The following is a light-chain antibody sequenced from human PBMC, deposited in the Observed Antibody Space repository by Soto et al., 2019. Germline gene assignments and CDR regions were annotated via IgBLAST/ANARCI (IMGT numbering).Light chain of an antibody. Sequence: QSALIQPASVSGFPGQSITISCTGTSSNVGSYKLVSWYQQHPGKAPTIMIFEVNKRPSGVSNRFSGSKSGNTASLTISGLKVEDEADYYCCSSGGSPTYVFGTGTKLTVL. CDR1: SSNVGSYKL. CDR2: EVN. J-gene: IGLJ1*01. CDR3: CSSGGSPTYV. V-gene: IGLV2-23*02.